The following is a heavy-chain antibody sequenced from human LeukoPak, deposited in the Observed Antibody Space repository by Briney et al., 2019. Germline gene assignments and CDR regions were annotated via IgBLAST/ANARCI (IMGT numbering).Heavy chain of an antibody. CDR3: ARDREGATGP. CDR1: GDSINGNINY. J-gene: IGHJ5*02. D-gene: IGHD1-26*01. V-gene: IGHV4-39*07. Sequence: SETLSLTCTVSGDSINGNINYWGWLRQPPGKGLEWIGSISYSGTAYYSPSLKSRVTISVDTSKNQFSLKLSSVIAADTAVYYCARDREGATGPWGQGTLVTVSS. CDR2: ISYSGTA.